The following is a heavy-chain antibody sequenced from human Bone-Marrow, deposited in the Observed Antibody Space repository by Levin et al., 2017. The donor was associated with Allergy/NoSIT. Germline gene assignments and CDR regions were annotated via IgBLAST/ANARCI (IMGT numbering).Heavy chain of an antibody. CDR3: TGVTDTVVVVAATDGVDWFDP. D-gene: IGHD2-15*01. CDR1: GFTFSGSA. J-gene: IGHJ5*02. Sequence: GGSLRLSCAASGFTFSGSAMHWVRQASGKGLEWVGRIRSKANSYASAYAASVKVRFTISRDDSKNTAYLQMKGLKTEDTAVYYCTGVTDTVVVVAATDGVDWFDPWGQGTLVTVSA. CDR2: IRSKANSYAS. V-gene: IGHV3-73*01.